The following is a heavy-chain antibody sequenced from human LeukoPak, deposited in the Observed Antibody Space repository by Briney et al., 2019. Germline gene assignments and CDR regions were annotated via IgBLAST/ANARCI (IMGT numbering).Heavy chain of an antibody. CDR3: ARPPGIAVARKSVPLHHS. CDR1: GFTFSSYA. J-gene: IGHJ4*02. D-gene: IGHD6-19*01. Sequence: PGRSLRLSRAASGFTFSSYAMHWVREAPGKGLEGVAVISYDGSNKYYADSVKGRFTIPRDNSKNTLYLPMNSLRAEDTPVYYCARPPGIAVARKSVPLHHSLAPGT. CDR2: ISYDGSNK. V-gene: IGHV3-30-3*01.